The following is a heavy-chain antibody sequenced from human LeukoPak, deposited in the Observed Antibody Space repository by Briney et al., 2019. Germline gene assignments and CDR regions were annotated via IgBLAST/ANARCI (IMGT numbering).Heavy chain of an antibody. CDR3: ARMTTVTTGFDP. J-gene: IGHJ5*02. Sequence: ASVKVSCKASGYTFTGYYMHWVRQAPGQGLEWMGWINPNSGGTNYAQKFQGRVTMTRDTSISTAYMELSRLRSEDTAVYYCARMTTVTTGFDPWGQGTLVTVSS. V-gene: IGHV1-2*02. CDR2: INPNSGGT. CDR1: GYTFTGYY. D-gene: IGHD4-17*01.